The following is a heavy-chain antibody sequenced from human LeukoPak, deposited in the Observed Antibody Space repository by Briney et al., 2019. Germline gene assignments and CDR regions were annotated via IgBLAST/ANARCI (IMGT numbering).Heavy chain of an antibody. CDR3: ARGKYSSSWYYFDY. V-gene: IGHV3-20*04. CDR2: INWNGGST. J-gene: IGHJ4*02. Sequence: PGGSLRLSCAASGFTFDDYGMSWVRQAPGKGLEWVSGINWNGGSTGYADSVKGRFTISRDNAKNSLYLQMNSLRAEDTALYYCARGKYSSSWYYFDYWGQGTLVTVSS. D-gene: IGHD6-13*01. CDR1: GFTFDDYG.